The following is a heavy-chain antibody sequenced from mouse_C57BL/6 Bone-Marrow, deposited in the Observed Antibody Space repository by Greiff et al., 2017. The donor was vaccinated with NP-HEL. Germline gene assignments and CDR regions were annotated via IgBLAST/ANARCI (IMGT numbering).Heavy chain of an antibody. D-gene: IGHD1-1*01. J-gene: IGHJ1*03. CDR3: GGGTVVAKGYFDV. CDR2: ILPGSGST. V-gene: IGHV1-9*01. CDR1: GYTFTGYW. Sequence: VQLQQSGAELMKPGASVKLSCKATGYTFTGYWIEWVKQRPGHGLEWIGEILPGSGSTNYNEKFKGKATLTADTSSNTAYMQLSSLTTEDSAIYCCGGGTVVAKGYFDVWGTGTTVTVSS.